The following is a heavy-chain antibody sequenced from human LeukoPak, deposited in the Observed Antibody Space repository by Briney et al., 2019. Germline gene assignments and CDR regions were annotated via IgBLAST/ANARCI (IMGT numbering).Heavy chain of an antibody. Sequence: GGPLDLSCAAPGFTFTSYRMNWVRQAPGKGLEWVSYINSRSSSIYYGDSVKGRFTISRDNAKNSLYLQMNSLRAEDTAVYYCASSGSYYRVDYWGQGTLVTVSS. D-gene: IGHD1-26*01. J-gene: IGHJ4*02. V-gene: IGHV3-48*01. CDR3: ASSGSYYRVDY. CDR2: INSRSSSI. CDR1: GFTFTSYR.